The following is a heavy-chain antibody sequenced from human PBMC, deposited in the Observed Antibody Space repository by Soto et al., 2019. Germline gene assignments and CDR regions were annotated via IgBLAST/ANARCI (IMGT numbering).Heavy chain of an antibody. J-gene: IGHJ4*01. CDR3: ARHSWELRKTSDY. V-gene: IGHV4-59*08. CDR1: GGSINNYY. D-gene: IGHD1-7*01. CDR2: IYYAGSS. Sequence: QVQLQESGPGLVKPSETLSLTCTVSGGSINNYYWSWIRQPPGEGLEWIGSIYYAGSSNYNPSLNSRVTISLDTSKNHFSLKLSSVTAADTAVYYCARHSWELRKTSDYWGQGTLVTVSS.